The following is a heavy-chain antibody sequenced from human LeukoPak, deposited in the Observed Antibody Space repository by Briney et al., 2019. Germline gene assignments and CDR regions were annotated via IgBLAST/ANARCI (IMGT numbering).Heavy chain of an antibody. J-gene: IGHJ4*02. V-gene: IGHV1-24*01. CDR2: FDPEDGET. CDR1: GYTFTSYA. D-gene: IGHD4-17*01. Sequence: ASVKVSCKASGYTFTSYAMNWVRQAPGKGLEWMGGFDPEDGETIYAQKFQGRVTMTEDTSTDTAYMELSSLRSEDTAVYYCATDSRAVTYYNFDYWGQGTLVTVSS. CDR3: ATDSRAVTYYNFDY.